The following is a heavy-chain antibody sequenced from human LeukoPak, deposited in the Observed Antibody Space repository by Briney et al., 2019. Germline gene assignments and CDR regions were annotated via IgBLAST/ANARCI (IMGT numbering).Heavy chain of an antibody. D-gene: IGHD2/OR15-2a*01. CDR2: ISSSSSYI. J-gene: IGHJ4*02. CDR3: ARDAVNQHLSHFDY. Sequence: PGGSLRLSCAASGFTFSSYSMNWVRQAPGKGLEWVSSISSSSSYIYYADSVKGRFTISRDNAKNSLYLQMNSLRAEDTAVYYCARDAVNQHLSHFDYWGQGTLVTVSS. CDR1: GFTFSSYS. V-gene: IGHV3-21*01.